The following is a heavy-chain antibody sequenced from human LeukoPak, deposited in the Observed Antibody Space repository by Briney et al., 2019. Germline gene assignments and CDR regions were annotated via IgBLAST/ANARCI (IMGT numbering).Heavy chain of an antibody. CDR2: ISGSGGST. D-gene: IGHD2-2*01. CDR3: AKDWGQVPASISGH. CDR1: GFTFSSYA. Sequence: GGSLRLSCAASGFTFSSYAMSWVRQAPGKGLEWVSAISGSGGSTYYADSVKGRFTISRDNSKNTLYLQMNSLRAEDTAVYYCAKDWGQVPASISGHWGQGTLVTVSS. J-gene: IGHJ1*01. V-gene: IGHV3-23*01.